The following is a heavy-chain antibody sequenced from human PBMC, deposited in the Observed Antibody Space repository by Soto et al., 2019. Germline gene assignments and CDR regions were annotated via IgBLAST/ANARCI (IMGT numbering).Heavy chain of an antibody. CDR1: RYTLTELS. CDR3: AASFRTRITIFGVVIPGGAFDI. Sequence: ASVKVSCKVSRYTLTELSMHWVRQAPGKGLEWMGGFDPEDGETIYAQKFQGRVTMTEDTSTDTAYMELSSLRSEDTAVYYCAASFRTRITIFGVVIPGGAFDIWGQGTMVTVSS. V-gene: IGHV1-24*01. J-gene: IGHJ3*02. CDR2: FDPEDGET. D-gene: IGHD3-3*01.